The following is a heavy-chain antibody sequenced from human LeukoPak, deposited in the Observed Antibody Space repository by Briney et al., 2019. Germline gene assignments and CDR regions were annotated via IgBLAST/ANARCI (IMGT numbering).Heavy chain of an antibody. Sequence: KTSETLSLTCAVYGGSFSGYYWSWIRQPPGKGLEWIGEINHSGSTNYNPSLKSRVTISVDTSKNQFSLKLSSVTAADTAVYYCARSDKYGSGSYGNWGQGTLVTVSS. CDR3: ARSDKYGSGSYGN. V-gene: IGHV4-34*01. J-gene: IGHJ4*02. CDR1: GGSFSGYY. CDR2: INHSGST. D-gene: IGHD3-10*01.